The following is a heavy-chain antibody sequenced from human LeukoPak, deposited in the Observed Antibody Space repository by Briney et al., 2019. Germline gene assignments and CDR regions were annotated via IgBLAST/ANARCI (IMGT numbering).Heavy chain of an antibody. J-gene: IGHJ4*02. CDR1: GGSISSSSYY. CDR3: ARGDRYYDILTGYYPTLFDY. Sequence: SETLSLTCTVSGGSISSSSYYWGWIRQPPGKGLEWIGSIYYSGGTYYNPSLKSRVTISVDTSKNQFSLKLSSVTAADTAVYYCARGDRYYDILTGYYPTLFDYWGQGTLVTVSS. D-gene: IGHD3-9*01. CDR2: IYYSGGT. V-gene: IGHV4-39*07.